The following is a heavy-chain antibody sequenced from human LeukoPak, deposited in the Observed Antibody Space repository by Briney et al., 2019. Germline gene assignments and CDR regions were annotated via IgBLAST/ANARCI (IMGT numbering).Heavy chain of an antibody. J-gene: IGHJ4*02. D-gene: IGHD3-10*01. Sequence: GGSLRLSCAASGFTFSSYAMGWVRQAPGKGLEWVSAISASGGSTHYADSVKGRFTISRDNSKNTLFLQMNSLRAEDTAVYYCATYTQSGAQGVSDYWGQGTLVTVSS. CDR3: ATYTQSGAQGVSDY. CDR1: GFTFSSYA. CDR2: ISASGGST. V-gene: IGHV3-23*01.